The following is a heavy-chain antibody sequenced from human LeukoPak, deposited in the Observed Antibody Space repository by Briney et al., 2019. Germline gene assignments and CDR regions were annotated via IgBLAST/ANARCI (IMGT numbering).Heavy chain of an antibody. CDR1: GFTFSSYG. CDR3: AKDMAYDSSGYFDY. CDR2: ISYDGSNK. Sequence: PGRSLRLSCAASGFTFSSYGMHWVRQAPGKGLEWVAVISYDGSNKYYADSVKGRFTISRDNSKNTLYLQMNSLRAEDTALYYCAKDMAYDSSGYFDYWGQGTLVTVSS. J-gene: IGHJ4*02. D-gene: IGHD3-22*01. V-gene: IGHV3-30*18.